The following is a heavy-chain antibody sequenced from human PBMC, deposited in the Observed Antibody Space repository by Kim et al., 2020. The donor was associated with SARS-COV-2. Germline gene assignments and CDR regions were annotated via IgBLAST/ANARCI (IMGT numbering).Heavy chain of an antibody. Sequence: AAPVKGRFTISRYDSKNTLYLQMNSLKTEDTAVYYCTTTPPVGANDAFDIWGQGTMVTVSS. D-gene: IGHD1-26*01. V-gene: IGHV3-15*01. J-gene: IGHJ3*02. CDR3: TTTPPVGANDAFDI.